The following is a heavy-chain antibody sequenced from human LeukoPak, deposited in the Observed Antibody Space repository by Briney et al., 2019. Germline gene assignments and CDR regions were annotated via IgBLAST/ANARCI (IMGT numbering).Heavy chain of an antibody. CDR1: EYTFTSYD. Sequence: ASVKVSCKASEYTFTSYDINWVRQATGQGLEWMGWMNPNSGNTGYAQKFQGRVTMTRNTSINTAYMELSSLTFEDAAVYYCARVRHPGPTWISEYWGQGTLVTVSS. D-gene: IGHD5-12*01. CDR2: MNPNSGNT. V-gene: IGHV1-8*01. J-gene: IGHJ4*02. CDR3: ARVRHPGPTWISEY.